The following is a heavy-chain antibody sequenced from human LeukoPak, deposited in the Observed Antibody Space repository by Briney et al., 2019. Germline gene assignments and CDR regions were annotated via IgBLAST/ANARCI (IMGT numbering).Heavy chain of an antibody. CDR1: GYTFTGYY. J-gene: IGHJ5*02. D-gene: IGHD3-22*01. Sequence: ASVKVSCKASGYTFTGYYMHWVRQAPGQGPEWMGWINPNSGGTNYAQKLQGRVTMTTDTSTSTAYMELRSLRSDDTAVYYCARGGGYYYDSRGDWFDPWGQGTLVTVSS. CDR2: INPNSGGT. CDR3: ARGGGYYYDSRGDWFDP. V-gene: IGHV1-2*02.